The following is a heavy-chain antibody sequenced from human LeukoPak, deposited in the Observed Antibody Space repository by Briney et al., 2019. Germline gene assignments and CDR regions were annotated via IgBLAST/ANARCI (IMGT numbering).Heavy chain of an antibody. D-gene: IGHD6-13*01. CDR3: ARVGTFNSSSWYYFDY. CDR1: GGSISSGGYY. V-gene: IGHV4-30-2*01. Sequence: SQTLSLTCTASGGSISSGGYYWSWIRQPPGKGLEWIGYIYHSGSTYYNPSLKSRVTISVDRSKNQFSLKLSSVTAADTAVYYCARVGTFNSSSWYYFDYWGQGTLVTVSS. J-gene: IGHJ4*02. CDR2: IYHSGST.